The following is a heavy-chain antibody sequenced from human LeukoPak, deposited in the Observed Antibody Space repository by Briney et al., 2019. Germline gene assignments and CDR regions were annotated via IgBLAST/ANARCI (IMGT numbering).Heavy chain of an antibody. J-gene: IGHJ4*02. CDR3: ARPGVPATIAEFDY. CDR1: GYSFTEYW. V-gene: IGHV5-51*01. D-gene: IGHD2-2*01. Sequence: GESLKISCKGSGYSFTEYWIGWVRQMPGKGLVWMGIIYPGDSDTRYSPSLQGQVTISADKSISTAYLQWSSLKASDSAMYYCARPGVPATIAEFDYWGQGTLVTVSS. CDR2: IYPGDSDT.